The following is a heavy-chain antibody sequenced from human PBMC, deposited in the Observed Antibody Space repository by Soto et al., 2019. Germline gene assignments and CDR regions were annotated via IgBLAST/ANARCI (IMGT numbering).Heavy chain of an antibody. CDR3: ARDPPTGTTLDWVDS. V-gene: IGHV3-21*01. Sequence: GGSLRLSCAASGFSFSGDSMVWVRQAPGKGLEWVSSISSSGSFKNYADSVKGRFTISRDNSKNSLYLQMNSLKDEDTAVYYCARDPPTGTTLDWVDSWGQGTLVTVSS. CDR2: ISSSGSFK. D-gene: IGHD1-7*01. J-gene: IGHJ5*01. CDR1: GFSFSGDS.